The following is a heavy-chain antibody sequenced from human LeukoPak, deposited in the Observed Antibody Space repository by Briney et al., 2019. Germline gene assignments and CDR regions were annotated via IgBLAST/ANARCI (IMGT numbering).Heavy chain of an antibody. J-gene: IGHJ4*02. V-gene: IGHV3-74*01. D-gene: IGHD5-18*01. CDR1: GFTFRSFW. CDR2: INHDGSST. CDR3: ERDRSYGLDY. Sequence: GGSLRLSCETSGFTFRSFWMHWVRQAPGKGLVWVSRINHDGSSTNYADSVKGRFTISRDNAKNTLYLQMNSPRAEDTAVYYCERDRSYGLDYWGQGTLVTVSS.